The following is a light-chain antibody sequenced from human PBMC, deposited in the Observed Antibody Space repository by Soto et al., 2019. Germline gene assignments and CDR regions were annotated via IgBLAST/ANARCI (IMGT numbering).Light chain of an antibody. CDR3: CSYAGSSTLV. V-gene: IGLV2-23*01. Sequence: QSVLTQPASVSGSPGQSITISCTGTSSDVGSYNLVSWYQQHPGKAPKLMIYEDSQRPSGVSNRFSGSKSGNTASLTISGLQLDDGANYYCCSYAGSSTLVFGGGTHLPVL. CDR1: SSDVGSYNL. CDR2: EDS. J-gene: IGLJ2*01.